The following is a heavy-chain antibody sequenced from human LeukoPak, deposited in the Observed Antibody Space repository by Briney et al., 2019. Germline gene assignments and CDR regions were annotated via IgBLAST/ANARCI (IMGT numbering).Heavy chain of an antibody. Sequence: PGGSLRLSCVASGFTFNSFWMHWVRQTPGKGLVWVSRIHSDESTTNYATSVKGRFTISRDNAKNPLYLQMNRLRAEDTAVYYCAKGGSSDNLFDFWGQGTMVTVSS. CDR1: GFTFNSFW. J-gene: IGHJ3*01. CDR2: IHSDESTT. D-gene: IGHD3-16*01. V-gene: IGHV3-74*01. CDR3: AKGGSSDNLFDF.